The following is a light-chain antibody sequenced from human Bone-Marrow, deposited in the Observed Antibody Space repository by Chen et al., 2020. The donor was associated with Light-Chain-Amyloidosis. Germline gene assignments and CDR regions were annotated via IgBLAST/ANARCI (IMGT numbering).Light chain of an antibody. V-gene: IGKV2-28*01. CDR3: MQALQTPRT. Sequence: DIVMTQSPLSLPVTPGEPASISCRSSQSLVHRNGYNYLRWYLQKPGQSPQVLIYLGSIRASGVPDRFSGSGSATDFTLKISRVEADDVGVYYCMQALQTPRTFGQGTKVEIK. CDR1: QSLVHRNGYNY. J-gene: IGKJ1*01. CDR2: LGS.